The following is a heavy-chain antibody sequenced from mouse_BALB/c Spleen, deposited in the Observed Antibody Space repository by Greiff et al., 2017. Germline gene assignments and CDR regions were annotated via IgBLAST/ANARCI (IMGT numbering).Heavy chain of an antibody. V-gene: IGHV10-1*02. Sequence: EVQGVESGGGLVQPKGSLKLSCAASGFTFNTYAMNWVRQAPGKGLEWVARIRSKSNNYATYYADSVKDRFTISRDDSQSMLYLQMNNLKTEDTAMYYCVSLNWYFDVWGAGTTVTVSS. CDR2: IRSKSNNYAT. J-gene: IGHJ1*01. CDR3: VSLNWYFDV. CDR1: GFTFNTYA.